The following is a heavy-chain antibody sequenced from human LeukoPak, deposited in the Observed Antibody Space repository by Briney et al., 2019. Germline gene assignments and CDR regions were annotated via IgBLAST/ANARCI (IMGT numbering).Heavy chain of an antibody. CDR1: GGSISSYY. CDR3: ARHWGPDSGYLSYYYYYGMDV. V-gene: IGHV4-59*08. CDR2: IYYSGST. Sequence: SETLSLTCTVSGGSISSYYWSWIRQPPGKGLEWIGYIYYSGSTYYNPSLKSRVTVSVDTSKNQFSLKLSSVTAADTAVYYCARHWGPDSGYLSYYYYYGMDVWGQGTTVTVSS. D-gene: IGHD5-12*01. J-gene: IGHJ6*02.